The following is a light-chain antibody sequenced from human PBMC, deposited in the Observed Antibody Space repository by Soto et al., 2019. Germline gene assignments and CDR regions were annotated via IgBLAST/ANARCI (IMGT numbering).Light chain of an antibody. CDR3: QQYYSYHPVT. CDR2: AAS. Sequence: AIRMTQSPSSLSASTGDRVTITCRASQGISSYLAWYQQKPGKAPKLLIYAASTLQSGVPSRFSGSGSGTDFTLTISCLQSEDFATYYCQQYYSYHPVTFGQGTKVEIK. J-gene: IGKJ1*01. V-gene: IGKV1-8*01. CDR1: QGISSY.